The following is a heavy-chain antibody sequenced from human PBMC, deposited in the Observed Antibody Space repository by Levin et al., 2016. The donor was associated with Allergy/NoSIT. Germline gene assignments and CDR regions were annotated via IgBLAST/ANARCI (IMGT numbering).Heavy chain of an antibody. CDR2: IGSKAYGGAT. Sequence: GGSLRLSCAASAFTFNSYVMSWVRQAPGKGPEWVSFIGSKAYGGATEYAASVKGRFTISRDDSKTIAYLQMNSLKTDDTAVYYCTRCSGGNSYYADYWGQGTLVTVSS. D-gene: IGHD2-15*01. V-gene: IGHV3-49*04. CDR1: AFTFNSYV. CDR3: TRCSGGNSYYADY. J-gene: IGHJ4*02.